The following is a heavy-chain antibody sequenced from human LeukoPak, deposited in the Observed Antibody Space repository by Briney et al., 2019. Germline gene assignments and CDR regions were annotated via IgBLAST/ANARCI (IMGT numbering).Heavy chain of an antibody. Sequence: GSVWVSCKASGYTFTVYYMHWVRQAPGQGLEWMGWINPNNGGTNYAQKFQGRVTMTRDTSINTAYMELSSLISDDTAVYYCARDRGQPDAFDIWGQGTMVTVSS. CDR2: INPNNGGT. CDR3: ARDRGQPDAFDI. D-gene: IGHD1-14*01. V-gene: IGHV1-2*02. J-gene: IGHJ3*02. CDR1: GYTFTVYY.